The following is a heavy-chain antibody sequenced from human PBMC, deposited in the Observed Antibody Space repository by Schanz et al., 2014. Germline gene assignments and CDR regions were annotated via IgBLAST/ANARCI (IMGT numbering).Heavy chain of an antibody. V-gene: IGHV1-46*01. Sequence: QVQLVQSGAEVKAPGASVMISCKTSGYTFTSHFVHWVRQAPGQGLEWMGLLNPSDIRPYFAQNCLGRFTLTSDTSTSTVDMGMSSLRSDDTAVYYCARHQSRHLELRVYKDYGLDVWGQGTTVIVSS. CDR3: ARHQSRHLELRVYKDYGLDV. CDR2: LNPSDIRP. CDR1: GYTFTSHF. D-gene: IGHD1-26*01. J-gene: IGHJ6*02.